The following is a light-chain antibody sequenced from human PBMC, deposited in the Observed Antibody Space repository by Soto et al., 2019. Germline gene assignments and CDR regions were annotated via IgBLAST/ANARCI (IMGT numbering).Light chain of an antibody. CDR1: QSISSY. J-gene: IGKJ1*01. CDR2: AAS. CDR3: QQSYSTRWT. Sequence: DIQITQSPASLSSSLVDIVTITCRASQSISSYLNWYQQKPGKAPKLLIYAASSLQSGVPSRFSGSGSGTDFTLTISSLQPEDFATYYCQQSYSTRWTFGQGTKVDIK. V-gene: IGKV1-39*01.